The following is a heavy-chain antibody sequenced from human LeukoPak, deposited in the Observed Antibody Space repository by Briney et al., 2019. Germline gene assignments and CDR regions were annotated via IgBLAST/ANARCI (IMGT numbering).Heavy chain of an antibody. CDR1: GYMFSTYG. J-gene: IGHJ4*02. D-gene: IGHD5-12*01. V-gene: IGHV1-18*01. Sequence: ASVKVSCNTSGYMFSTYGISWVRQAPGQGLEWMGWISTYNGNTNYAQKFQGRVTMTTDTSATSAYMELRSLRSDDTAVYYCARGKYGGYFIDYWGQGTLVTVSS. CDR2: ISTYNGNT. CDR3: ARGKYGGYFIDY.